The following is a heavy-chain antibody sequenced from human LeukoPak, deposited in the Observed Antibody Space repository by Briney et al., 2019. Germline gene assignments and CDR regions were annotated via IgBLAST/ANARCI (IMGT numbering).Heavy chain of an antibody. CDR2: IYTSGST. D-gene: IGHD1-26*01. V-gene: IGHV4-4*07. CDR1: GGSISSYY. Sequence: SETLSLTCTDSGGSISSYYWSWIRQPAGKGLDWIGRIYTSGSTNYNPSLKSRVTMSVDTSKNQFSLKLSSVTAADTAVYYCARLIVGATRYYYGMDVWGQGTTVTVSS. CDR3: ARLIVGATRYYYGMDV. J-gene: IGHJ6*02.